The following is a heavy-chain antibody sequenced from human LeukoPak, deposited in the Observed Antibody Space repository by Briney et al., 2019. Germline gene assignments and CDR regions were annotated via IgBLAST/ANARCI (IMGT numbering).Heavy chain of an antibody. CDR3: ARDYHGLDY. D-gene: IGHD2-2*01. CDR1: GFTFRNFG. V-gene: IGHV3-33*01. CDR2: IWYDGNNK. Sequence: PGRSLRLSCAASGFTFRNFGMHWVRQAPGKGLEWVGVIWYDGNNKYYADSVKGRFTISRDNSKNTLYLQMKSLRAEDTAVYYCARDYHGLDYWGQGTLVTVSS. J-gene: IGHJ4*02.